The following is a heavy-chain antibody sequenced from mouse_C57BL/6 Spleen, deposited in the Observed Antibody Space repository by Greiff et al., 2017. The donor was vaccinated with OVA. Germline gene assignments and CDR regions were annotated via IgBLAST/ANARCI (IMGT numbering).Heavy chain of an antibody. Sequence: EVMLVESGGGLVKPGGSLKLSCAASGFTFSDYEMNWFRQAPEKGLEWVAYISSGSSTINYADTVTGRFTFPRDNATNTRFLHLHRQSSGATAWYYSARPPKEIYYAMDYWGQGTSVTVSS. CDR1: GFTFSDYE. J-gene: IGHJ4*01. V-gene: IGHV5-17*01. D-gene: IGHD1-3*01. CDR3: ARPPKEIYYAMDY. CDR2: ISSGSSTI.